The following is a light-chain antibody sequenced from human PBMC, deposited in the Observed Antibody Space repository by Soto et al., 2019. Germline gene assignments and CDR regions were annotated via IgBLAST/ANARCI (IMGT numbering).Light chain of an antibody. CDR3: SSFTSRNTYV. V-gene: IGLV2-14*01. Sequence: QSALTQPASVSASPGQSIAISCTGTSSDVSGYTFVSWYQQHPGKAPKLMIYDVSNRPSGISNRFSGSKSGNTASLTTSGLQAEDEADYYCSSFTSRNTYVFGTGTKLTVL. CDR1: SSDVSGYTF. J-gene: IGLJ1*01. CDR2: DVS.